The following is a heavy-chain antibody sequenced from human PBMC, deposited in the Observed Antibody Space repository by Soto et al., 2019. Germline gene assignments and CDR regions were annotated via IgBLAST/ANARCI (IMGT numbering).Heavy chain of an antibody. J-gene: IGHJ6*02. CDR2: TYYRSKWYN. V-gene: IGHV6-1*01. Sequence: SQTLSLTCAISGDSVSSNSAAWNWIRQSPSRGLEWLGRTYYRSKWYNDYAVSVKSRITINPDTSKNQFSLQLNSVTPEDTAAYYCARVPSVGSGWDVYGMDVWGQGTTVTVS. CDR3: ARVPSVGSGWDVYGMDV. CDR1: GDSVSSNSAA. D-gene: IGHD6-19*01.